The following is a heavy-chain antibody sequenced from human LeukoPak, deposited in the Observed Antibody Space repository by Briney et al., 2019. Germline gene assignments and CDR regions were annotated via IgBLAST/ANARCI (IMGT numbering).Heavy chain of an antibody. V-gene: IGHV1-69*04. CDR3: ARGSLGSGWIYYFDY. Sequence: SVKVSCKASGGTFSSYAISWVRQAPGQGLEWMGRIVPILGIANYAQKFQGRVTITADKSTSTAYMELSSLRSEDTAVYYCARGSLGSGWIYYFDYWGQGTLVTVSS. CDR1: GGTFSSYA. D-gene: IGHD6-19*01. J-gene: IGHJ4*02. CDR2: IVPILGIA.